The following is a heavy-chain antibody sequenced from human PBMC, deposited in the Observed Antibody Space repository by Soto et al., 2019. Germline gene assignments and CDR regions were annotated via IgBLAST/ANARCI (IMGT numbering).Heavy chain of an antibody. CDR3: ARDIITMVRGEGGMDV. Sequence: ASVKVSCKASGYTFTGYYMHWVRQAPGQGLEWMGWINPNSGGTNYAQKFQGRVTMTRDTSISTAYMELSRLRSDDTAVYYCARDIITMVRGEGGMDVWGQGTTVTV. CDR1: GYTFTGYY. CDR2: INPNSGGT. D-gene: IGHD3-10*01. V-gene: IGHV1-2*02. J-gene: IGHJ6*02.